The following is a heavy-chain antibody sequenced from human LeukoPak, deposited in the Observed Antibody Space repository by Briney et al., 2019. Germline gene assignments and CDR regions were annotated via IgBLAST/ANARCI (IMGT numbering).Heavy chain of an antibody. CDR2: INPNSGGT. J-gene: IGHJ4*02. Sequence: ASVKVSCKASGYTFTGYYMHWVRQAPGQGLEWMGRINPNSGGTNYARKFQGRVTMTRDTSISTAYMELSRLRSDDTAVYYCVRDLTGTADYWGQGTLVSVSS. D-gene: IGHD1-20*01. CDR3: VRDLTGTADY. V-gene: IGHV1-2*06. CDR1: GYTFTGYY.